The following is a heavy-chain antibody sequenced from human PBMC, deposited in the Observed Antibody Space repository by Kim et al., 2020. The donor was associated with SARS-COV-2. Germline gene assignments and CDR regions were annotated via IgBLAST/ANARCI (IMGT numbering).Heavy chain of an antibody. V-gene: IGHV1-18*01. CDR1: GYTFTSYG. CDR2: ISAYNGNT. J-gene: IGHJ6*02. D-gene: IGHD6-13*01. CDR3: ARVLAAAGTIWSVPYYYGMDV. Sequence: ASVKVSCKASGYTFTSYGISWVRQAPGQGLEWMGWISAYNGNTNYAQKLQGRVTMTTDTSTSTAYMELRSLRSDDTAVYYCARVLAAAGTIWSVPYYYGMDVWGQGTTVTVSS.